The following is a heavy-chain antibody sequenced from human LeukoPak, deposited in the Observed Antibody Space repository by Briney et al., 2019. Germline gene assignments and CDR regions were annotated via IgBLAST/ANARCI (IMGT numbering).Heavy chain of an antibody. V-gene: IGHV3-74*01. Sequence: GGSLRLSCAASGFIFSTNWMYWVRQAPGKGLVWVSRINSDGRSIGYADSVKGRFTISRDNAYNTLYLQMNSLRAEDTALYYCASGGRVGDIFDIWGQGTMVRVSS. D-gene: IGHD2-15*01. J-gene: IGHJ3*02. CDR3: ASGGRVGDIFDI. CDR2: INSDGRSI. CDR1: GFIFSTNW.